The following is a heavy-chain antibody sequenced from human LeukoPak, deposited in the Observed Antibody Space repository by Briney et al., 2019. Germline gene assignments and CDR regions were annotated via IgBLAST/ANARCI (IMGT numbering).Heavy chain of an antibody. CDR2: IYPGDSDT. CDR3: ARHPPPSHFDSSGYYFPFDY. D-gene: IGHD3-22*01. Sequence: GESLKISCKGSGYRFSTYWIGWVRQMPGKGLEWMGIIYPGDSDTRYSPSFQGQVTISAYKSITTAYLQWSNLKASHTAMYYCARHPPPSHFDSSGYYFPFDYWGQGTLVTVSS. CDR1: GYRFSTYW. J-gene: IGHJ4*02. V-gene: IGHV5-51*01.